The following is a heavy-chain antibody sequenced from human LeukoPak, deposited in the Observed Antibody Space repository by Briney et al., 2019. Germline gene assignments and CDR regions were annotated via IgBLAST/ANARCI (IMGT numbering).Heavy chain of an antibody. CDR3: ARGSAAAGSLVFDY. CDR1: GGSFSGYY. J-gene: IGHJ4*02. Sequence: PSETLSLTCAVYGGSFSGYYWSWIRQPPGKGLEWIGEINHSGSTNYNPSLKSRVTISVDTSKNQFSLKLSSVTAADTAVYYCARGSAAAGSLVFDYWGQGTLVTVSS. CDR2: INHSGST. V-gene: IGHV4-34*01. D-gene: IGHD6-13*01.